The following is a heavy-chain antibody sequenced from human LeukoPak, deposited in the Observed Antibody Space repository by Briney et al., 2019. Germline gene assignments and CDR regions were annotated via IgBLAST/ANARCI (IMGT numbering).Heavy chain of an antibody. Sequence: ASVKVSCKASGGTFSSYAISWVRQAPGQGLEWMGRINPNSGGTNYAQKFQGRVTMTRDTSISTAYMELSRLRSDDTAVYYCAREAPSYDSSGYYLLAYYFDYWGQGTLVTVSS. D-gene: IGHD3-22*01. V-gene: IGHV1-2*02. CDR1: GGTFSSYA. CDR3: AREAPSYDSSGYYLLAYYFDY. J-gene: IGHJ4*02. CDR2: INPNSGGT.